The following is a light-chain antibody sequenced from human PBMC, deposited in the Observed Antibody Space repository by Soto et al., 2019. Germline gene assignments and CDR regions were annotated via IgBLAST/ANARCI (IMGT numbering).Light chain of an antibody. CDR2: DAS. V-gene: IGKV3-11*01. Sequence: EIELTQSPATLSLSPGERATLSCRASQNVEGYLAWYQQKPGQAPRLLIYDASTRPTGIPARFSGSGSGTDFTFTISSLEPEDFAVYYCQHRKTWPPITVGQGTRLEIK. J-gene: IGKJ5*01. CDR3: QHRKTWPPIT. CDR1: QNVEGY.